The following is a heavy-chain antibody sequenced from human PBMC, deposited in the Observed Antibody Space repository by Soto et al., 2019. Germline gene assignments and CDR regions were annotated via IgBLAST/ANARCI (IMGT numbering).Heavy chain of an antibody. V-gene: IGHV1-69*01. D-gene: IGHD3-10*01. CDR1: GGTFSSYA. CDR2: IIPIFGTA. CDR3: ARGWRTWFGEYNDY. Sequence: QVQLVQSGAEVKKPGSSVKVSCKTSGGTFSSYAISWVRQAPGQGLEWMGGIIPIFGTANYAQKFQGRVTITADESTSTADMELSSLRSEDTAVYYCARGWRTWFGEYNDYWGQGTLVTVSS. J-gene: IGHJ4*02.